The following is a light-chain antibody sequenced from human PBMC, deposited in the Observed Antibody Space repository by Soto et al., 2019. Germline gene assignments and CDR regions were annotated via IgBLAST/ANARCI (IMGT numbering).Light chain of an antibody. V-gene: IGKV4-1*01. CDR2: WAS. CDR1: QSVFYSPNSKDY. CDR3: QQSYTTPFT. J-gene: IGKJ3*01. Sequence: DIVMTQSPDSLAVSLGERATITCRSSQSVFYSPNSKDYLAWYQLKPGQPPKVLITWASTRESGVPDRFSGSGSGTYFTLTISSLQPEDFATYFCQQSYTTPFTFGPGTKVDIK.